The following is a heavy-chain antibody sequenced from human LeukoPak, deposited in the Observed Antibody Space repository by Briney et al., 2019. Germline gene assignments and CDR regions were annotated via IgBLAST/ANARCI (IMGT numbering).Heavy chain of an antibody. CDR1: GGSVSSESYY. V-gene: IGHV4-61*01. CDR2: IYHTGRI. J-gene: IGHJ4*02. CDR3: ARVLAVPGTPFDY. D-gene: IGHD6-19*01. Sequence: PSETLSLTCTVSGGSVSSESYYWGWIRQPPGKGLEWIGNIYHTGRIDNNPSLKSRVTMSLDTSKNQSSLKLTSVTAADTAVYFCARVLAVPGTPFDYWGQGTLVTVSS.